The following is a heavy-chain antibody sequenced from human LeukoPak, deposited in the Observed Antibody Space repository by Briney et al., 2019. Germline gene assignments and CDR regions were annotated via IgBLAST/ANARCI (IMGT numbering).Heavy chain of an antibody. J-gene: IGHJ5*02. D-gene: IGHD3-10*01. V-gene: IGHV1-18*01. Sequence: ASVKVSCKASGHTFSSYAMNWVRQAPGQGLEWMGWISAYNGNTNYAQKLQGRVTMTTDTSTSTAYMELRSLRSDDTAVYYCARDRRRFGELLYVHNWFDPWGQGTLVTVSS. CDR2: ISAYNGNT. CDR3: ARDRRRFGELLYVHNWFDP. CDR1: GHTFSSYA.